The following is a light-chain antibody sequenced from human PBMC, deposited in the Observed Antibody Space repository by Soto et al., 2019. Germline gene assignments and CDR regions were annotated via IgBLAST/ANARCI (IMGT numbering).Light chain of an antibody. J-gene: IGKJ4*01. CDR3: QQRSSWPRA. Sequence: EIVLTQSPATLSLSLGERATLSCRASQTIDTYLVWYQQKPGQAPRLLMYDASKRATGIPDRFSGSGSGTDFTLTISSLAPEDFALYYCQQRSSWPRAFGGGTKVEIK. CDR2: DAS. CDR1: QTIDTY. V-gene: IGKV3-11*01.